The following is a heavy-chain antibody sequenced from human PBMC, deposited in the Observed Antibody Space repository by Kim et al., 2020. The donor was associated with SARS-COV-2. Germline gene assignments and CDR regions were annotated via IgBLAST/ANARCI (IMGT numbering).Heavy chain of an antibody. V-gene: IGHV3-30-3*01. CDR2: ISYDGSNK. CDR1: GFTFSSYA. Sequence: GGSLRLSCAASGFTFSSYAMHWVRQAPGKGLEWVAVISYDGSNKYYADSVKGRFTISRDNSKNTLYLQMNSLRAEDTAVYYCARENWNDVGQLLWSPYNWFDPWGQGTLVTVSS. CDR3: ARENWNDVGQLLWSPYNWFDP. D-gene: IGHD1-1*01. J-gene: IGHJ5*02.